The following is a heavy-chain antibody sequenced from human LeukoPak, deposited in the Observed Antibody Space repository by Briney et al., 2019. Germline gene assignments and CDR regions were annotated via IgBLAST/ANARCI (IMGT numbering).Heavy chain of an antibody. Sequence: SETLSLTCTVSGGSISSGGYYWSWIRQPPGKGLEWIGEINHSGSTNYNPSLKSRVTISVDTSKNQFSLKLSSVTAADTAVYYCARIAVAGYFDYWGQGTLVTVSS. CDR2: INHSGST. D-gene: IGHD6-19*01. J-gene: IGHJ4*02. V-gene: IGHV4-39*07. CDR1: GGSISSGGYY. CDR3: ARIAVAGYFDY.